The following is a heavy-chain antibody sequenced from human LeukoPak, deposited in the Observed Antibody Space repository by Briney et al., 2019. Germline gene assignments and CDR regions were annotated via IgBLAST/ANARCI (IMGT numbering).Heavy chain of an antibody. CDR1: GGSINSSYYY. CDR3: ARRGGRIRGVASYYYMDV. J-gene: IGHJ6*03. V-gene: IGHV4-39*01. CDR2: IHYSGST. D-gene: IGHD3-10*01. Sequence: PSETLSLTCTVSGGSINSSYYYWGWIRQPRGRRLEWIGSIHYSGSTYYNPSLKSRVTISVDTSKNQFSLKLSSVTAADTAAYYCARRGGRIRGVASYYYMDVWGKVTTVTISS.